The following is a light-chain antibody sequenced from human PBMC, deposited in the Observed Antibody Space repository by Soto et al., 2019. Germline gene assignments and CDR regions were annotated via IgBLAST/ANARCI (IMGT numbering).Light chain of an antibody. V-gene: IGKV1-5*01. CDR3: QQYYSYPWT. Sequence: VQITMSPSTVSASVGDRVTITCRASQSISSCLAWYQQKPGKAPKLLINAASSLQSGVPSRFSGSGSGTDFTLTISCLQSEDFATYYCQQYYSYPWTFGQGTKVDIK. CDR1: QSISSC. J-gene: IGKJ1*01. CDR2: AAS.